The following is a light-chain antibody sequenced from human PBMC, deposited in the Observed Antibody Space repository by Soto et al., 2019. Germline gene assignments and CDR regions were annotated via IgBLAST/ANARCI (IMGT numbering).Light chain of an antibody. J-gene: IGKJ2*01. CDR2: EIS. V-gene: IGKV2-24*01. Sequence: DIVMTQTPLLSPVTLGQPASISCRSSQGLVHSDGNTYLSWLQQRPGQPPRLLIYEISNRFSGVPDRFSGSGAGTDFTLKISRVEAEDVGIYYCMQATQFPYTFGQGTKLEIK. CDR3: MQATQFPYT. CDR1: QGLVHSDGNTY.